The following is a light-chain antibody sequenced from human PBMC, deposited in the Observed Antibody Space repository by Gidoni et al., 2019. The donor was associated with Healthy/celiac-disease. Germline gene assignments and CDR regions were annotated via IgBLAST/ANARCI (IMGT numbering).Light chain of an antibody. V-gene: IGKV1-8*01. J-gene: IGKJ4*01. Sequence: AIRITQYPSSLSASTGDRVTITCRASQGISSYLAWYQQKPGKAPKLLIYAASTLQSGVPSRFSGSGSGTDFTLTISCLQSEDFATYYCQQYYSYPPVTFGGGTKVEIK. CDR3: QQYYSYPPVT. CDR2: AAS. CDR1: QGISSY.